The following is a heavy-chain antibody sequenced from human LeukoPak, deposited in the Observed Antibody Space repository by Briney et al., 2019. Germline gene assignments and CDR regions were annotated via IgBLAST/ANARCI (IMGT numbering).Heavy chain of an antibody. V-gene: IGHV3-66*02. CDR3: AGRRVLDASFDY. J-gene: IGHJ4*02. D-gene: IGHD3-16*01. CDR2: IYSGDNT. Sequence: PGGSLRLSCRASGFTVSNNYMSWVRQAPGKGLEWVSVIYSGDNTYYVESVKGRFTISRDNSKNTLFLQMNRLRAEDTAVYYCAGRRVLDASFDYWGQGTLVTVSS. CDR1: GFTVSNNY.